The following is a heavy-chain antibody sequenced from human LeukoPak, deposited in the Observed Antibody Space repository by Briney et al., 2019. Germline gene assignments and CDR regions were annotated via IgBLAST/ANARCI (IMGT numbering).Heavy chain of an antibody. D-gene: IGHD3-16*02. Sequence: ASVKVSCKASGYTFTSYAMNWVRQAPGQGLEWMGWINPNSGGTNYAQKFQGRVTMTRDTSISTAYMELSKLRSDDTAVYYCARDPRRVIMITFGGVIAPGWFDPWGQGTLVTVSS. V-gene: IGHV1-2*02. CDR1: GYTFTSYA. J-gene: IGHJ5*02. CDR2: INPNSGGT. CDR3: ARDPRRVIMITFGGVIAPGWFDP.